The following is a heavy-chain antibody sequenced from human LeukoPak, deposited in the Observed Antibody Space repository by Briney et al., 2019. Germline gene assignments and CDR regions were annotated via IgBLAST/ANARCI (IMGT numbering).Heavy chain of an antibody. J-gene: IGHJ4*02. CDR3: ARDLWGDGYNGNY. CDR2: MNPNSGNT. V-gene: IGHV1-8*03. D-gene: IGHD5-24*01. Sequence: GASVKVSCKASGYTFTSYDINWVRQATGQGLEWMGWMNPNSGNTGYAQKFQGRVTITRNTSISTAYMELSSLRSEDTAVYYCARDLWGDGYNGNYWGQGTLVTVSS. CDR1: GYTFTSYD.